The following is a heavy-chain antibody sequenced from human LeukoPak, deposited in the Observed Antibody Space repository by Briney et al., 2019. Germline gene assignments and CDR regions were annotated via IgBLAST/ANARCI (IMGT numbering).Heavy chain of an antibody. Sequence: SETLSLTCTVSGDSISSDDYYWSWIRQPAGKGLEWIGRFAASGNSNYNPSLKSRVTISVDTSKNQFSLKLSSVTAADTAVYYCARTENYYDSSYFQHWGQGTLVTVSS. D-gene: IGHD3-22*01. V-gene: IGHV4-61*02. CDR1: GDSISSDDYY. CDR3: ARTENYYDSSYFQH. J-gene: IGHJ1*01. CDR2: FAASGNS.